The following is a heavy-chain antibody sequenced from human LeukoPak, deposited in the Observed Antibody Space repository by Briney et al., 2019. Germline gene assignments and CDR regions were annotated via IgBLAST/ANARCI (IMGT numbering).Heavy chain of an antibody. J-gene: IGHJ4*02. CDR2: ISYDRSNK. V-gene: IGHV3-30*04. CDR1: GFTFSSYA. CDR3: ARGSHDSVWGTLGFDY. D-gene: IGHD3-16*01. Sequence: PGRSLRLSCAASGFTFSSYAMHWVRQAPGKGLEWVAVISYDRSNKYYADSVKGRFTISRDNSKNTLYLQMNSLRVEDTAVYYCARGSHDSVWGTLGFDYWGQGTLVTVSS.